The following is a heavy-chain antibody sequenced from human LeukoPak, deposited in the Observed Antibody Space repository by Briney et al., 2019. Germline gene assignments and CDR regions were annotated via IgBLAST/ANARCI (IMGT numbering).Heavy chain of an antibody. J-gene: IGHJ4*02. Sequence: GASVKVSCKASGGTFSSYAISWVRQAPGQGLEWMGGIIPIFGTANYAQKFQGRVTITADKSTSTAYMELSSLRSEDTAVYYCARASNPKYSYGFCLVYWGQGTLVTVSS. D-gene: IGHD5-18*01. CDR1: GGTFSSYA. CDR3: ARASNPKYSYGFCLVY. V-gene: IGHV1-69*06. CDR2: IIPIFGTA.